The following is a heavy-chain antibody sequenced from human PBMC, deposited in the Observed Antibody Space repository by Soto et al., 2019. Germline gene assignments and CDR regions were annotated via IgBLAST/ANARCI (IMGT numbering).Heavy chain of an antibody. V-gene: IGHV3-23*01. CDR1: VFTFSNYA. J-gene: IGHJ4*02. CDR2: ISSSGGST. Sequence: PGWSLRLSCSASVFTFSNYAMSWFRQAPGRGLDWVSCISSSGGSTYYADSVKGRFTISRDNSKNTLYLQMNSLRAEDTAIYYCAKDREGGDYWGQGALVTVSS. CDR3: AKDREGGDY. D-gene: IGHD1-26*01.